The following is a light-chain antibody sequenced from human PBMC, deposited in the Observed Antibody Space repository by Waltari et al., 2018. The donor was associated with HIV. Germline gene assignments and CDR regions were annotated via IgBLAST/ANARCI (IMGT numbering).Light chain of an antibody. V-gene: IGLV3-21*02. CDR1: TIGTKS. J-gene: IGLJ3*02. Sequence: SYVLTQSPSVSVAPGQTARITCWGNTIGTKSVPWYRQKPGQAPVLVVYDDSDRPSGIPDRFSGSNSGNASTLTISKVEVGDEADYFCQVWDSTSDHLWVFGGGSRLTVL. CDR2: DDS. CDR3: QVWDSTSDHLWV.